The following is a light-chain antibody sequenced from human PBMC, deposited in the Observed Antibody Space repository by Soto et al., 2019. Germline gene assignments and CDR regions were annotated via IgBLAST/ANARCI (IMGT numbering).Light chain of an antibody. Sequence: QSVLTQPASVSGSPGQSITISCTGTSSDVGSYNLVSWYQQHPGKAPKLMIYEGSKRPSGVSNRFSGSKSGNTASLTNSGLQAEDEADYYCCSYAGSSTPHVVFGGGTKLTVL. J-gene: IGLJ2*01. CDR2: EGS. CDR1: SSDVGSYNL. V-gene: IGLV2-23*01. CDR3: CSYAGSSTPHVV.